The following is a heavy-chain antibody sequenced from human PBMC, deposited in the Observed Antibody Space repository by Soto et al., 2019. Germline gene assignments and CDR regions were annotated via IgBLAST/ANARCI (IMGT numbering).Heavy chain of an antibody. D-gene: IGHD3-9*01. CDR2: ISGSGGST. Sequence: HPGGSLRLSCAASGFTFGSYAMDWVRQAPGKGLEWVSAISGSGGSTYYADSVKGRFTISRDNSKNTLYLQMNSLRAEDTAVYYCAKDLHVLRYFDWFPEFGFDIWGQGTMVTVSS. CDR1: GFTFGSYA. J-gene: IGHJ3*02. CDR3: AKDLHVLRYFDWFPEFGFDI. V-gene: IGHV3-23*01.